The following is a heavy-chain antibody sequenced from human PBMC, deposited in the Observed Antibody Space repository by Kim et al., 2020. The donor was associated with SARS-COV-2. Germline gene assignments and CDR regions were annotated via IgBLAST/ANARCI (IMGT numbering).Heavy chain of an antibody. D-gene: IGHD6-13*01. J-gene: IGHJ2*01. CDR3: ARGRYSSSWYGPHWYFDL. Sequence: LKSRVTIAVDTSKNRFSLKLSSVTAADTAVYYCARGRYSSSWYGPHWYFDLWGRGTLVTVSS. V-gene: IGHV4-34*01.